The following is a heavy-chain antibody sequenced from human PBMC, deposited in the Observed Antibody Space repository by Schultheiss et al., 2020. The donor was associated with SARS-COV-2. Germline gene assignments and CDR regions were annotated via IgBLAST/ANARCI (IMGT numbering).Heavy chain of an antibody. J-gene: IGHJ4*02. CDR3: ARVYCSGGSCYSRYYFDY. V-gene: IGHV4-61*01. CDR2: VYHSGST. CDR1: GGSISSSSYY. D-gene: IGHD2-15*01. Sequence: SQTLSLTCTVSGGSISSSSYYWSWIRQPPGKGLEWIGYVYHSGSTNYNPSLKSRVTISVDTSKNQFSLKLSSVTAADTAVYYCARVYCSGGSCYSRYYFDYWGQGTLVTVSS.